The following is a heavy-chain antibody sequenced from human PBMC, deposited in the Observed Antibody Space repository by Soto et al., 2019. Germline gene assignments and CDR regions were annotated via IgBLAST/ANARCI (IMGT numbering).Heavy chain of an antibody. CDR3: ARADNYDYIWGSYRYSTWFDP. D-gene: IGHD3-16*02. CDR2: MNPNSGNT. Sequence: EASVKVSCKASGYTFTSYDINWVRQATGQGLEWMGWMNPNSGNTGYAQKFQGRVTMTRNTSISTAYMELSSLRSEDTAVYYCARADNYDYIWGSYRYSTWFDPWGQGTLVTVSS. V-gene: IGHV1-8*01. J-gene: IGHJ5*02. CDR1: GYTFTSYD.